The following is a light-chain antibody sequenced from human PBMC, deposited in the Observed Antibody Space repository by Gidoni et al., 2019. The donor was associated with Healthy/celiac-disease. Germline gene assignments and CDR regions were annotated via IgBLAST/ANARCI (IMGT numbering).Light chain of an antibody. J-gene: IGLJ2*01. CDR3: QAWDSSTHVV. CDR1: RLGDKY. Sequence: SYELTQPPSVSVSPGQTASRSCSGARLGDKYSSWYQQKPGQSPLLVIYQDNTRPSGNPERFSGSNSGNTASLTISGTQAMDEAAYYCQAWDSSTHVVFGGGTKLTV. CDR2: QDN. V-gene: IGLV3-1*01.